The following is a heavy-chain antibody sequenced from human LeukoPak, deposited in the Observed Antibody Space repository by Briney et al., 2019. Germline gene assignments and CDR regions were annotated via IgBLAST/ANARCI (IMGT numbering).Heavy chain of an antibody. D-gene: IGHD7-27*01. CDR2: IYHSGST. Sequence: SEPLSLTCTVSGYSISSGYYWGWIRQPPGKGLEWIGSIYHSGSTYYNPSLKSRVTISVDTSKNQFSLKLSSVTAADTAVYYCARDGEGDEGWDYWGQGTLVTVSS. CDR3: ARDGEGDEGWDY. J-gene: IGHJ4*02. CDR1: GYSISSGYY. V-gene: IGHV4-38-2*02.